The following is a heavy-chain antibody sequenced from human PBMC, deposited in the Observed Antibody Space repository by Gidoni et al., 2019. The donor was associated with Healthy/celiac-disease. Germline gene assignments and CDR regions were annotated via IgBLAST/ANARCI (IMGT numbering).Heavy chain of an antibody. D-gene: IGHD3-10*01. V-gene: IGHV3-21*01. CDR3: ARDPQDNYYGSGSSIDY. Sequence: EVQLVESGGGLVKPGGSLRLSCAASGFTFSSYSMNWVRQAPGKGLEWVSSISSSSSYIYYADSVKGRFTISRDNAKNSLYLQMNSLRAEDTAVYYCARDPQDNYYGSGSSIDYWGQGTLVTVSS. J-gene: IGHJ4*02. CDR2: ISSSSSYI. CDR1: GFTFSSYS.